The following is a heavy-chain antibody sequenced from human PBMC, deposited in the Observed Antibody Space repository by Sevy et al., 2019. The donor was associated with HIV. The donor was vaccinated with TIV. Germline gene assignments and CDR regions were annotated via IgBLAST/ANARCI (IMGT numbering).Heavy chain of an antibody. CDR1: GFTFDDYA. V-gene: IGHV3-9*01. CDR3: VKDWSSGSYYGMNAFDI. J-gene: IGHJ3*02. D-gene: IGHD1-26*01. Sequence: GGSLRLSCAASGFTFDDYAMHWVRQAPGKGLEWVSGISWNSGSIGYADSVKGRFTISRDNAKNSLYLQMNSLRAEDTALYYCVKDWSSGSYYGMNAFDIWGQGTMVTVSS. CDR2: ISWNSGSI.